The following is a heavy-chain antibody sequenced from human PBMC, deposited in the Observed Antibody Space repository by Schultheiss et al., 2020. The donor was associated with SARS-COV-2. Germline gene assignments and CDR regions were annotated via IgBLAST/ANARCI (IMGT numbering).Heavy chain of an antibody. V-gene: IGHV5-51*01. J-gene: IGHJ4*02. CDR2: IYPGDSDT. CDR3: ARRLRLGELSSPFDY. CDR1: GYSFTSYW. D-gene: IGHD3-16*02. Sequence: GGSLRLSCKGSGYSFTSYWIGWVRQMPGKGLEWMGIIYPGDSDTRYSPSFQGQVTISADKSISTAYLQWSSLKASDTAMYYCARRLRLGELSSPFDYWGQGTVVTVSS.